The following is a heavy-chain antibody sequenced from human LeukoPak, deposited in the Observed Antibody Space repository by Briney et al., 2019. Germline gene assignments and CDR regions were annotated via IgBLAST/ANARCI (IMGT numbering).Heavy chain of an antibody. Sequence: SETLSLTCTVSGGSINSGNFYWSWIRQTPGKGLEWIGCTYNSGNTYYNPSLKSRATISEDTSKIQFSLRLTSVTAADTAVYYCARGVEGDAVAPDWFDPWGQGILVTVSS. D-gene: IGHD3-16*01. CDR1: GGSINSGNFY. CDR3: ARGVEGDAVAPDWFDP. CDR2: TYNSGNT. J-gene: IGHJ5*02. V-gene: IGHV4-30-4*01.